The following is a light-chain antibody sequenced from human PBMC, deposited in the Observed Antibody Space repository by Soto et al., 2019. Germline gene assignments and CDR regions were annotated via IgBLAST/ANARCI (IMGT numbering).Light chain of an antibody. CDR1: QSISSD. V-gene: IGKV1-39*01. J-gene: IGKJ2*01. CDR3: QQTYTALYT. Sequence: DIQVTQFPSSLSASLGDRVTITCRASQSISSDLNWYQQKPGKAPKVLIVATSSLQSGVPPRFSGSGSGTDFSLTISSLQPEDFATYYCQQTYTALYTFGQGTKLEIK. CDR2: ATS.